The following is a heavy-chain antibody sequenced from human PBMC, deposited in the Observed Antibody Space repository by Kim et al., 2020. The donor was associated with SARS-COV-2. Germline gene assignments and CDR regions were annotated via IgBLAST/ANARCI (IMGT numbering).Heavy chain of an antibody. J-gene: IGHJ3*02. D-gene: IGHD5-18*01. Sequence: KFQGRVTITRDTSASTAYMELSSLRSEDTAVYYCAREAAMVYFAFDIWGQGTMVTVSS. V-gene: IGHV1-3*01. CDR3: AREAAMVYFAFDI.